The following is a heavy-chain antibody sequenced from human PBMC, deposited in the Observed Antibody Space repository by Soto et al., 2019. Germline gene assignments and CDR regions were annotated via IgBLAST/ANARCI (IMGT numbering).Heavy chain of an antibody. CDR3: AHSAQWTDYFDY. CDR1: GFSLSNNGVG. D-gene: IGHD6-19*01. CDR2: IFWDDDK. J-gene: IGHJ4*02. V-gene: IGHV2-5*02. Sequence: QITWKESGPTLVKPKQTLTLTCAFSGFSLSNNGVGVGWIRQPPGKALEWLALIFWDDDKHYSPSLVNRLTITKDTSKPQVVLRMTNMDPVDTATYYCAHSAQWTDYFDYWGQGTLVTVSS.